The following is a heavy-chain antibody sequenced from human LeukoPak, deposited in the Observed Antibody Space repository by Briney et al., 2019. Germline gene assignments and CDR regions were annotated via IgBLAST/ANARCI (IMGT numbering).Heavy chain of an antibody. D-gene: IGHD3-9*01. J-gene: IGHJ4*02. V-gene: IGHV3-21*01. CDR3: ARDRRYFDWVFDY. CDR2: ISGSSSYI. CDR1: GFTFSSYS. Sequence: PGGSLRLSCAASGFTFSSYSMNWVRQAPGKGLEWVSSISGSSSYIYYADSVKGRFTISRDNAKNSLYLQMNSLRAEDTAVYYCARDRRYFDWVFDYWGQGTLVTVSS.